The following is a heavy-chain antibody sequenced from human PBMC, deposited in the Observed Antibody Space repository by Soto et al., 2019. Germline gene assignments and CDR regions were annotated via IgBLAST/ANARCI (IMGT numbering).Heavy chain of an antibody. Sequence: SETLSLTCAVSSGSISSSNWWSWVRQPPGKGLEWIGEIYHSGSTYYNPSLKSRVTISVDTSKNQFFLKLSSVTAADTAVYYCARGRHYYGSGSAWFDPWGQGTLVTVSS. D-gene: IGHD3-10*01. J-gene: IGHJ5*02. CDR1: SGSISSSNW. CDR2: IYHSGST. V-gene: IGHV4-4*02. CDR3: ARGRHYYGSGSAWFDP.